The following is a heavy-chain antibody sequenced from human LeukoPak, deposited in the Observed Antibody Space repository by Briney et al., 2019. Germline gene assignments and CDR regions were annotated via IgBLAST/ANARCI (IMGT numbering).Heavy chain of an antibody. CDR2: ISSSSYI. J-gene: IGHJ4*02. CDR3: AREAGYYFDY. D-gene: IGHD6-19*01. V-gene: IGHV3-21*01. Sequence: PGGSLRLSCAASGFTFSSYSMNWVRQAPGKGLEWVSSISSSSYIYYADSVKGRFTISRDNAKNSLYLQMYSLRAEDTAVYYCAREAGYYFDYWGQGTLVTVSS. CDR1: GFTFSSYS.